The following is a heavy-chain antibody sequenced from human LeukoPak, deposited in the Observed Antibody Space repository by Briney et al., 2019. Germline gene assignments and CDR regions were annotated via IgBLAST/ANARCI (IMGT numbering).Heavy chain of an antibody. CDR2: IRSIGTNT. CDR3: ATYTSSYFDY. CDR1: GFTFSSYG. D-gene: IGHD1-14*01. V-gene: IGHV3-30*02. Sequence: GGSLRLSCAASGFTFSSYGMHWVRQAPGKGLEWVAFIRSIGTNTYYADSVKGRFTISRDNSKNTLYLQMNSRRAEDTAVYYCATYTSSYFDYWGQGTLVTVSS. J-gene: IGHJ4*02.